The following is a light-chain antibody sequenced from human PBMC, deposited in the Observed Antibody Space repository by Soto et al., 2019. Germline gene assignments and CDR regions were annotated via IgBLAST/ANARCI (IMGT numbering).Light chain of an antibody. J-gene: IGLJ2*01. CDR3: NSYTSSSTYVL. V-gene: IGLV2-14*03. Sequence: QSALTQPASVSGSPGQSITISCTGSSSDVGGYSYVSWYQHHPGKAPKLMIYDVDNRPSGVSNRFSGSKSGNTASLTISGLQAEDGADYYCNSYTSSSTYVLFGGGTKLTVL. CDR1: SSDVGGYSY. CDR2: DVD.